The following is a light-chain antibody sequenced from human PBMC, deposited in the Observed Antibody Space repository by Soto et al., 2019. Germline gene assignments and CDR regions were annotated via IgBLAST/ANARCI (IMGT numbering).Light chain of an antibody. CDR2: GSS. CDR3: QQYNHWPPST. CDR1: QSVSSH. J-gene: IGKJ1*01. V-gene: IGKV3-15*01. Sequence: EIELTQSPGTLSLSPGERATLPCSASQSVSSHLAWDQQKPGQAPRLLIYGSSTRATGIPARFSGSGSGTELTLTISSLQSEDYAVYFCQQYNHWPPSTFGQGTKVDIK.